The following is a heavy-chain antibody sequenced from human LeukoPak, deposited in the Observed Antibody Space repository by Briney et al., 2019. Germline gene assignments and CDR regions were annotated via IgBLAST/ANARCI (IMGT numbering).Heavy chain of an antibody. CDR1: GFTFSSYS. D-gene: IGHD2-2*01. V-gene: IGHV3-48*01. CDR2: ISSSSSTI. J-gene: IGHJ5*02. Sequence: GGSLRLSCAASGFTFSSYSMNWVRQAPGKGLEWVSYISSSSSTIYYADSVKGRFTISRDNAKNSLYLQMNSLRAEDTAVYYCARDPPYCSSTSCPGGWFDPWGQGTLVTVSS. CDR3: ARDPPYCSSTSCPGGWFDP.